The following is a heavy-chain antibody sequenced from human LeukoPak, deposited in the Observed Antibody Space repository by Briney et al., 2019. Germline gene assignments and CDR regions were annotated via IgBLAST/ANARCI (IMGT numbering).Heavy chain of an antibody. V-gene: IGHV4-34*01. CDR2: INHSGST. Sequence: SETLSLTCAVYGGSFSGYYWSWIRQPPVKGLEWIGEINHSGSTNYNPSLKSRVTTSVDTSKNQFSLKLSSVTAADTAVYYCARGSSYGDGFDYWGQGTLVTVSS. CDR3: ARGSSYGDGFDY. J-gene: IGHJ4*02. CDR1: GGSFSGYY. D-gene: IGHD4-17*01.